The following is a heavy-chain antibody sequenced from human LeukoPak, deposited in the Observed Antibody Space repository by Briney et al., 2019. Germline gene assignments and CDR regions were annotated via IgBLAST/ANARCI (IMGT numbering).Heavy chain of an antibody. Sequence: SGGSLRLSCAASGFTFSSYSMNWVRQAPGKGLEWVSSISSSSSYIYYADSVKGRFTISRDNAKNSLYLQMNSLRAEDTAVYYCARDPPYGDYAFGLDYWGQGTLVTVSS. CDR2: ISSSSSYI. D-gene: IGHD4-17*01. CDR1: GFTFSSYS. CDR3: ARDPPYGDYAFGLDY. V-gene: IGHV3-21*01. J-gene: IGHJ4*02.